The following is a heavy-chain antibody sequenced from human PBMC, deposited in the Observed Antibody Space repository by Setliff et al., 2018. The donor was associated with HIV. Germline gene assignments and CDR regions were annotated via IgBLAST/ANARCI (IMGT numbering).Heavy chain of an antibody. CDR2: IKTDSGSP. D-gene: IGHD4-17*01. J-gene: IGHJ5*02. V-gene: IGHV7-4-1*02. CDR3: ARALYGDYGGDLNWLDP. Sequence: PSVKVSCRASGYSFTNYAMNWVRQAPGQGLEWMGWIKTDSGSPTHAPGFTGRFVFSVDTSDTTAYLQISSLKAEDTAVYYCARALYGDYGGDLNWLDPWGQGTLVTVSS. CDR1: GYSFTNYA.